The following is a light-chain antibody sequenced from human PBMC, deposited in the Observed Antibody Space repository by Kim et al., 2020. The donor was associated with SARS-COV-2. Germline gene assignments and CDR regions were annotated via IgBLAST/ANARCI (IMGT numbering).Light chain of an antibody. CDR1: PCVTMW. J-gene: IGKJ4*01. CDR3: QQYKSSSPSVT. CDR2: DAS. Sequence: VRDRVTITCRASPCVTMWLAWYQQKPGKAPKLLIYDASRLESGVPSRFSGSGSETEFTLTISSLQPDDFATYFCQQYKSSSPSVTFGGGTKVDIK. V-gene: IGKV1-5*01.